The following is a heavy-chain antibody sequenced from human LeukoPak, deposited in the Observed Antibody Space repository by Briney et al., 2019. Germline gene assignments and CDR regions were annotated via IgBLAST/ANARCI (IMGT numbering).Heavy chain of an antibody. CDR1: GGSVSSASYY. D-gene: IGHD3-22*01. J-gene: IGHJ5*02. V-gene: IGHV4-31*03. CDR3: AREMDYYDSGGYYLQWFDP. CDR2: IYYSGST. Sequence: KSSETLSLTCTVSGGSVSSASYYWSWIRQHPGKGLEWIGYIYYSGSTSYNPSLKSRVTISLDTSRNQFSLKLSSVTAADTAVYYCAREMDYYDSGGYYLQWFDPWGQGTLVTVSS.